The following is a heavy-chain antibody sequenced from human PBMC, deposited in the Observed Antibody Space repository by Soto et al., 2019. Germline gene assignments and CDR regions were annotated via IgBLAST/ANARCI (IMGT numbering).Heavy chain of an antibody. V-gene: IGHV1-58*02. CDR1: GFTFTSSA. Sequence: SVKVSCKASGFTFTSSAMQWVRQARGQRLEWIGWIVVGSGNTNYAQKFQERVTITRDMSTSTAYMELSSLRSEDTAVYYCAAADYYDSSGYYLDYWGQGTLVTVSS. D-gene: IGHD3-22*01. J-gene: IGHJ4*02. CDR3: AAADYYDSSGYYLDY. CDR2: IVVGSGNT.